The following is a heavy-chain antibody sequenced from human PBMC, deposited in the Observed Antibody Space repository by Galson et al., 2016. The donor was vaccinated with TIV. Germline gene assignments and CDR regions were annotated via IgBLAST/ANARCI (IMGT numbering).Heavy chain of an antibody. CDR2: IIPLFDIT. CDR1: GDTFSSYT. J-gene: IGHJ1*01. V-gene: IGHV1-69*02. Sequence: SVKVSCKVSGDTFSSYTISWVRQAPGQGLEWVGRIIPLFDITNYAQKFQGRVTIIADKSTTTVYLELGSLSFDDTAVYYCSRHRDESFQVWGQGALVTVSS. D-gene: IGHD2-21*01. CDR3: SRHRDESFQV.